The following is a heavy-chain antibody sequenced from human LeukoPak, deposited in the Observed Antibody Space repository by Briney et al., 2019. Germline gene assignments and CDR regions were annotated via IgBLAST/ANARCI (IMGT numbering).Heavy chain of an antibody. CDR3: ASDMYSSGWYLGFYYGMDV. CDR2: IKQDGSEE. Sequence: GGSLRLSCAASGFTFSSYWMSWARQAPGKGLEWVANIKQDGSEEYYVDSVKGRFTISRDNAKNSLYLQMNSLRAEDTAVYYCASDMYSSGWYLGFYYGMDVWGQGTTVTVSS. V-gene: IGHV3-7*01. D-gene: IGHD6-19*01. CDR1: GFTFSSYW. J-gene: IGHJ6*02.